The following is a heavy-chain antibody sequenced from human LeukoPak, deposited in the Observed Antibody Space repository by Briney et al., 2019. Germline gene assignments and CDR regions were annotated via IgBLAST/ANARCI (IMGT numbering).Heavy chain of an antibody. J-gene: IGHJ5*02. CDR2: ISYDGSNK. D-gene: IGHD6-13*01. Sequence: GRSLRLSCAASGFTFSGYGMQWVRQAPGKGLEWVALISYDGSNKHYADSVKGRFTISRDNSKNTLYLQMDSLRVEDTAVYYCAKDGPGSWFGEATWGQGSLVTVSP. CDR1: GFTFSGYG. V-gene: IGHV3-30*18. CDR3: AKDGPGSWFGEAT.